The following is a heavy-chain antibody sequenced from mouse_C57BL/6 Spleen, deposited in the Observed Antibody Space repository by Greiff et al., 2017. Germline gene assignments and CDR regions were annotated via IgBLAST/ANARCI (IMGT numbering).Heavy chain of an antibody. CDR2: ISSGSSTI. CDR3: ASYYYGSSPRYFDV. CDR1: GFTFSDYG. J-gene: IGHJ1*03. D-gene: IGHD1-1*01. Sequence: EVQGVESGGGLVKPGGSLKLSCAASGFTFSDYGMHWVRQAPEKGLEWVAYISSGSSTIYYADTVKGRFTISRDNAKNTLFLQMTSLRSEDTAMXYCASYYYGSSPRYFDVWGTGTTVTVAS. V-gene: IGHV5-17*01.